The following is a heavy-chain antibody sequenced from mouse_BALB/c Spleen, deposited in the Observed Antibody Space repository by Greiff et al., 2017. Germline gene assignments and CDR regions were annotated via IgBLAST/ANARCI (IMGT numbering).Heavy chain of an antibody. CDR2: ISYSGST. Sequence: VQLKESGPGLVKPSQSLSLTCTVTGYSITSDYAWNWIRQFPGNKLEWMGYISYSGSTSYNPSLKSRISITRDTSKNQFFLQLNSVTTEDTATYYCARGLGLLAYWGQGTLVTVSA. J-gene: IGHJ3*01. V-gene: IGHV3-2*02. CDR1: GYSITSDYA. D-gene: IGHD3-1*01. CDR3: ARGLGLLAY.